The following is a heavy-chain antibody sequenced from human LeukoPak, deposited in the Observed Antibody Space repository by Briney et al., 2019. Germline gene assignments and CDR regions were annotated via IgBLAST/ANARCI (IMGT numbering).Heavy chain of an antibody. D-gene: IGHD1-26*01. V-gene: IGHV3-53*01. CDR3: AKPSGSYYRNYFDY. J-gene: IGHJ4*02. Sequence: GGSLRLSCAASGFTVSSNYMSWVRQAPGKGLEWVSVIYSGGSTYYADSVKGRFTISRDNSKNTLYLQMNSLRAEDTAVYYCAKPSGSYYRNYFDYWGQGTLVTVSS. CDR2: IYSGGST. CDR1: GFTVSSNY.